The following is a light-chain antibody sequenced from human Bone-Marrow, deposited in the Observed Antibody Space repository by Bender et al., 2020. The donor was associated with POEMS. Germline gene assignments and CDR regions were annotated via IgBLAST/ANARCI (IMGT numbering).Light chain of an antibody. CDR2: GYN. CDR3: ATWDESLTGWV. V-gene: IGLV1-40*01. Sequence: QSVLTQPPSVSGAPGQRVTISCTGSSSNTGSGYDINWYQHLPGTAPKLLIYGYNNRPSGVPDRFSGSKSGTSASLAITGLQAEDEADYYCATWDESLTGWVFGGGTKLTVL. J-gene: IGLJ3*02. CDR1: SSNTGSGYD.